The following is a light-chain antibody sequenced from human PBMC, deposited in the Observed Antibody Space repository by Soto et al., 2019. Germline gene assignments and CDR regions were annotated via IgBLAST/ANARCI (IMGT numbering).Light chain of an antibody. CDR1: QSISRN. J-gene: IGKJ4*01. CDR2: GAS. Sequence: EIVMTQSPATLSVSPGERATLSCRASQSISRNLAWYQQKPGQAPRLLIYGASTRATGIPARFIGSGSGTEFTLTISSLQSEDFSVYSCQQFITWPPVTFGGGTKVEIK. CDR3: QQFITWPPVT. V-gene: IGKV3-15*01.